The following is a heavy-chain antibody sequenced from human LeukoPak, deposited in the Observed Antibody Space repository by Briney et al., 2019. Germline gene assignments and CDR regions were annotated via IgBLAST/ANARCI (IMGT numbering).Heavy chain of an antibody. J-gene: IGHJ6*03. Sequence: AGGSLRLSCAASGFTFSSYGMHWVRKAPGKGLEWVAFIRYDGSNKYYADSVKGRFTISRDNSKNTLYLQMNSLRAEDTAVYYCAKDYCSSTSCIPGDYYYYYMDVWGKGTTVTVSS. CDR3: AKDYCSSTSCIPGDYYYYYMDV. D-gene: IGHD2-2*01. CDR2: IRYDGSNK. V-gene: IGHV3-30*02. CDR1: GFTFSSYG.